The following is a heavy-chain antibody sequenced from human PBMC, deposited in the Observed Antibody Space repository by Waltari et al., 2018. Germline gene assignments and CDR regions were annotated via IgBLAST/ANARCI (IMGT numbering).Heavy chain of an antibody. V-gene: IGHV3-30*02. J-gene: IGHJ3*02. D-gene: IGHD3-3*01. CDR3: ANFGEGATDAFDI. Sequence: QVQLVESGGGVVQPGGSLRLSCAASGFPFGLYGMHWVRQAQGKGLEWVAFIRYDGSNKYYADSVKGRFTISRDNSKNTLYLQMNSLRAEDTAVYYCANFGEGATDAFDIWGQGTMVTVSS. CDR1: GFPFGLYG. CDR2: IRYDGSNK.